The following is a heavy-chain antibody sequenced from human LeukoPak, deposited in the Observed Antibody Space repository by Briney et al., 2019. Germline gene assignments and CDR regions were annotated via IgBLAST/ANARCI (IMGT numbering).Heavy chain of an antibody. V-gene: IGHV4-59*08. CDR3: ARRLTTGTKDY. J-gene: IGHJ4*02. Sequence: PSESLSLTCTVSGDSISSYYWSWIRQPPGKGLEWIGYIYYTGTTNYNPSLKSRLTISVDTSKSQFSLRLSSVTAADTAVYYCARRLTTGTKDYWGQGTLVTVSS. CDR2: IYYTGTT. D-gene: IGHD1-7*01. CDR1: GDSISSYY.